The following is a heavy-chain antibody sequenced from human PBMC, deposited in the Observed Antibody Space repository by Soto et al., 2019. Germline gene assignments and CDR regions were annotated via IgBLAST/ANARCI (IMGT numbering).Heavy chain of an antibody. J-gene: IGHJ4*02. CDR1: GGSFSGYY. Sequence: QVQLQQWGAGLLKPSETLSLTCAVYGGSFSGYYWSWSRHPPGKGLEWIGEINHSGSTNYNSSLNSRVTLSVDTSKNQLSLKLSSVTAADTAVYYCPRGFGGDYWGQGTLVTVSS. D-gene: IGHD3-3*01. CDR2: INHSGST. V-gene: IGHV4-34*01. CDR3: PRGFGGDY.